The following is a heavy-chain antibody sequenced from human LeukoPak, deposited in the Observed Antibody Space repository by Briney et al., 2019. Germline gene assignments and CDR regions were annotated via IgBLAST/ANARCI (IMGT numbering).Heavy chain of an antibody. CDR2: VIPIFGTA. CDR3: ARGMTGTNPLDY. CDR1: GGTFSSYA. Sequence: SVKVSCKASGGTFSSYAITWVRQALGQGLEWMGGVIPIFGTANYAQKLQCRVTITRDESTSTAYMELSSLRSEDTAVYYCARGMTGTNPLDYWGQGTLVTVSS. J-gene: IGHJ4*02. V-gene: IGHV1-69*05. D-gene: IGHD1-7*01.